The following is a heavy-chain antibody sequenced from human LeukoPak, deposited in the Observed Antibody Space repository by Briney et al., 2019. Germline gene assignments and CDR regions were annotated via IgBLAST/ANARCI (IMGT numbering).Heavy chain of an antibody. V-gene: IGHV3-23*01. CDR3: AKTYMWSIDAFHI. D-gene: IGHD2-8*02. CDR2: ITARADST. J-gene: IGHJ3*02. CDR1: GFTFSNYA. Sequence: GGSLRLSCAASGFTFSNYAMSWVRDAPGKGLEWVSGITARADSTYYADSVKSRVTISRDNSKNTLFLQLNSLRAEDAAVYYCAKTYMWSIDAFHIWGQGTMVTVSS.